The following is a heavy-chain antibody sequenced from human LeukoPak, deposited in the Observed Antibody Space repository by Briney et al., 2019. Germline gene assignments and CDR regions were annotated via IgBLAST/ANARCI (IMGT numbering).Heavy chain of an antibody. V-gene: IGHV1-69*13. CDR2: IIPIFGTA. CDR3: ARALPYGYCTNGVCPEY. Sequence: SVKVSCKASGGTFSSYAISWVRQAPGQGLEWMGGIIPIFGTANYAQKFQGRVTITADESTSTAYIELSSLRSEDTAVYYCARALPYGYCTNGVCPEYWGQGTLVTVSS. CDR1: GGTFSSYA. D-gene: IGHD2-8*01. J-gene: IGHJ4*02.